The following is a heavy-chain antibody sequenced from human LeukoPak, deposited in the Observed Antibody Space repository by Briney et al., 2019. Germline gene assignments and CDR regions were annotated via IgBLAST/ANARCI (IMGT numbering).Heavy chain of an antibody. CDR2: INPNSGGT. D-gene: IGHD3-3*01. Sequence: ASVKVSCKASGYSFTGYYLHWVRQAPGQGLEWMGWINPNSGGTKYAQKFQGRVSMTRDTSINTAYVELNRLRPDDTAVYFCARDYDTIFGVILPFDYWGQGTLVTVSS. CDR3: ARDYDTIFGVILPFDY. CDR1: GYSFTGYY. J-gene: IGHJ4*02. V-gene: IGHV1-2*02.